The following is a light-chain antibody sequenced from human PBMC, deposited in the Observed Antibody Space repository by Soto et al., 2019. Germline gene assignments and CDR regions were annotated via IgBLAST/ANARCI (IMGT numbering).Light chain of an antibody. CDR2: GAS. Sequence: EIVMTQSPATLSVSPGERATLSCRASQTVTGALAWYQQKPGQAPRLLLYGASTRATGVPDRLSGSGSGTDFTLTISSLQSEDFAVYYCQQYNDWPPYTFGQGTNVEIK. V-gene: IGKV3-15*01. CDR3: QQYNDWPPYT. CDR1: QTVTGA. J-gene: IGKJ2*01.